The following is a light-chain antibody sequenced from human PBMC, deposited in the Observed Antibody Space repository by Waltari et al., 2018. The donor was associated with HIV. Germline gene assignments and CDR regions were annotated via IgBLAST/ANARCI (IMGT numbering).Light chain of an antibody. CDR2: DVS. CDR1: SSDVGGYNY. Sequence: QSALTQPASVSGSPGQSITISCTGTSSDVGGYNYVSWYQQHPGKAPKLMIYDVSKRPSGVSNLFSVSKSGNTASLTISGLQAEDEADYYCCSYAGSSTVVFGGGTKLTVL. V-gene: IGLV2-23*02. J-gene: IGLJ2*01. CDR3: CSYAGSSTVV.